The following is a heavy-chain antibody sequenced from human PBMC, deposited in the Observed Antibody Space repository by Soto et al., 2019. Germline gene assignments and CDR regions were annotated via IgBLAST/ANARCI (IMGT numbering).Heavy chain of an antibody. Sequence: SGTPSLTCSVSGGSFSSDSFIWSWVRQFPGKGLEWIGYIYYSGTTYYNPSLRSRVIMSVDTSKNQFSLKLSSVTAADTAVYYCARDHKWDGMDVWGQGTTVTVSS. J-gene: IGHJ6*02. CDR1: GGSFSSDSFI. D-gene: IGHD1-26*01. V-gene: IGHV4-31*03. CDR2: IYYSGTT. CDR3: ARDHKWDGMDV.